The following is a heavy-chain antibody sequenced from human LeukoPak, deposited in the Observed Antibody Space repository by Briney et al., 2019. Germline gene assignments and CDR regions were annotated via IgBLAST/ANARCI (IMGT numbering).Heavy chain of an antibody. Sequence: ASVKVSCKASGYTFTSYAMHWVRQAPGQRLEWMGWINAGNGNTKYSQKFQGRVTITRDTSASTAYMELSSLRSEDTAVYHCARATSSGWSLYYFDYWGQGTLVTVSS. J-gene: IGHJ4*02. CDR1: GYTFTSYA. CDR3: ARATSSGWSLYYFDY. CDR2: INAGNGNT. V-gene: IGHV1-3*01. D-gene: IGHD6-19*01.